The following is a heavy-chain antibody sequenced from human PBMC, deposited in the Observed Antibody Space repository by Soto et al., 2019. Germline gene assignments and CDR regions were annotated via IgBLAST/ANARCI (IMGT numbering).Heavy chain of an antibody. J-gene: IGHJ5*02. CDR2: IYWDDDK. Sequence: QITLKESGPTLVRPPQTLTLTCTFSGFSLSTTGVGVGWIRQPPGKALEWLALIYWDDDKRYSPSLKRRLTITKDPYKNEVILTMTNLDPVDTATYYGAQRLRDYGLARERANYFDLWGQGTLVTVSS. D-gene: IGHD3-10*01. CDR1: GFSLSTTGVG. V-gene: IGHV2-5*02. CDR3: AQRLRDYGLARERANYFDL.